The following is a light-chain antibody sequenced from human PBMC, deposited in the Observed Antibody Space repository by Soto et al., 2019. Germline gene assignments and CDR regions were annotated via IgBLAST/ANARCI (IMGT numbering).Light chain of an antibody. CDR3: QQYDNLVLT. Sequence: DIQMTQSPSSLSASVGDRVTITCQASQDISNYLNWYQQKPGKAPKLLIYDASNLETGVPSRFSGSGSGTDFTFTISSLQPEDIATYYCQQYDNLVLTFGGGTNVEIK. V-gene: IGKV1-33*01. CDR1: QDISNY. CDR2: DAS. J-gene: IGKJ4*01.